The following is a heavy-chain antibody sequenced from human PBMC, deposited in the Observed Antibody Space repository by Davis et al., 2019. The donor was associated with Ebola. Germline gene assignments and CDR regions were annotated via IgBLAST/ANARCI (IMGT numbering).Heavy chain of an antibody. V-gene: IGHV4-59*01. CDR1: GGSISPFY. D-gene: IGHD1-26*01. CDR3: AQGAYSGMYNGAAEYYHF. J-gene: IGHJ1*01. CDR2: IYHSGST. Sequence: PSETLSLTCTVSGGSISPFYWSWIRQSPGKGLEWIGYIYHSGSTRFNPSLMRRLTFSVDKSNNQVSLDLASVTAADTAVYYCAQGAYSGMYNGAAEYYHFWGRGTLVTVSS.